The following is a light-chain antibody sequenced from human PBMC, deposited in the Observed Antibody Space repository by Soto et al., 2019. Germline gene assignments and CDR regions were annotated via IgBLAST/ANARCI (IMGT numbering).Light chain of an antibody. CDR1: RSHIGRNF. V-gene: IGLV1-47*01. CDR3: AAWDDTLDAKV. CDR2: RNN. J-gene: IGLJ3*02. Sequence: QSVLTQSPSASGTPGQRVTISCSGSRSHIGRNFAYWYQHVPGTAPRLLIQRNNERPSGVPDRFSGSKSGTSVSLAISGLRSDDEATYYCAAWDDTLDAKVFGGGTKLTVL.